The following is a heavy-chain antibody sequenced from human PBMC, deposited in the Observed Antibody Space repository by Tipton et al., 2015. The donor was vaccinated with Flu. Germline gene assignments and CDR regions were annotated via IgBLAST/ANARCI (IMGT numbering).Heavy chain of an antibody. CDR2: IYTSGST. V-gene: IGHV4-4*07. CDR3: ARHRRFGELVYYFDY. Sequence: TLSLTCTVSGGSISSYYWSWIRQPAGKGLEWIGRIYTSGSTNYNPSLKSRVTMSVDTSKNQFSLKLSSVTAADTAVYYCARHRRFGELVYYFDYWGQGTLVTVSS. J-gene: IGHJ4*02. CDR1: GGSISSYY. D-gene: IGHD3-10*01.